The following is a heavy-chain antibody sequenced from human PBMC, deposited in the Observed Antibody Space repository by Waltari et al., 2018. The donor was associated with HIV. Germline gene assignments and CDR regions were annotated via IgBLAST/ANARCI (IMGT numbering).Heavy chain of an antibody. J-gene: IGHJ4*02. CDR1: GGSISSSSYY. CDR2: IYYSGST. V-gene: IGHV4-39*01. CDR3: ARHLDDYAVTY. Sequence: QLQLQESGPGLVKPSETLSLTCTVSGGSISSSSYYWGWIRPPPGKGLEWIGSIYYSGSTYYNPSLKSRVTISVDTSKNQFSLKLSSVTAADTAVYYCARHLDDYAVTYWGQGTLVTVSS. D-gene: IGHD4-17*01.